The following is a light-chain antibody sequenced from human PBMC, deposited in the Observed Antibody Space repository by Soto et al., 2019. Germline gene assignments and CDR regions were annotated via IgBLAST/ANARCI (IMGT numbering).Light chain of an antibody. CDR2: AAS. CDR1: QGINSY. J-gene: IGKJ4*01. CDR3: QQLNSYPLT. Sequence: DIQLTQSPSFLSASVGDRVTITCRASQGINSYFPWYQQKPGRAPKLLIYAASTLQSGVPSRFSGSGSGTEFTLTISSLQPEDFGTYYCQQLNSYPLTFGGGTKVEI. V-gene: IGKV1-9*01.